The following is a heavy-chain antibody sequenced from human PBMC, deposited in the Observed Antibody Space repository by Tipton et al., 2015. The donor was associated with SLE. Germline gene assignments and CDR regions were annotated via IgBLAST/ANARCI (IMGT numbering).Heavy chain of an antibody. D-gene: IGHD3-10*01. CDR2: MGWNSGSI. CDR1: GFTFKNYA. V-gene: IGHV3-9*01. J-gene: IGHJ4*02. Sequence: SLRLSCAASGFTFKNYAMHWVRQVPGKGLEWVSGMGWNSGSIAYADSLKGRLTISRDNAKNALYLQMNSLRDDDTAVYFCARGRDYFDFWGQGTLVTVSS. CDR3: ARGRDYFDF.